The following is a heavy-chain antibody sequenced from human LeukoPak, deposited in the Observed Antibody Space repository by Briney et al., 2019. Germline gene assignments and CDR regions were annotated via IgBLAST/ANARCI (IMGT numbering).Heavy chain of an antibody. Sequence: GGSLRLSCAASGFTFSSYAMHWVRQAPGKGLEYVPAISSNGGSTYYANSVKGRFTISRDNSKNTLYLQMGSLRAEDMAVYYCARGGTLRFLEWLSPFDYWGQGTLVTVSS. J-gene: IGHJ4*02. D-gene: IGHD3-3*01. CDR2: ISSNGGST. CDR1: GFTFSSYA. CDR3: ARGGTLRFLEWLSPFDY. V-gene: IGHV3-64*01.